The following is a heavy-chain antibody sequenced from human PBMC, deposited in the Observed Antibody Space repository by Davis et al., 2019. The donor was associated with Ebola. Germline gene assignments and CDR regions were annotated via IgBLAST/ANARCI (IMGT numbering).Heavy chain of an antibody. J-gene: IGHJ6*03. CDR3: AKGASSSNYYYMDV. CDR2: ISYDGSNK. CDR1: GFTFSSYG. V-gene: IGHV3-30*18. D-gene: IGHD6-6*01. Sequence: GESLKISCAASGFTFSSYGMHWVRQAPGKGLEWVAVISYDGSNKYYADSVKGRFTISRDNSKNTLYLQMNSLRAEDTAVYYCAKGASSSNYYYMDVWGKGTTVTVSS.